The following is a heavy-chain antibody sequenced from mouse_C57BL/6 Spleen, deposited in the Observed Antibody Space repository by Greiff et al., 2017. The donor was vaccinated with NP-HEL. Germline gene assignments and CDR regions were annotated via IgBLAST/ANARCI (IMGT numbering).Heavy chain of an antibody. D-gene: IGHD1-1*02. J-gene: IGHJ4*01. CDR3: ARHGNYAMDY. Sequence: EVQVVESGGGLVQPGGSLKLSCAASGFTFSDYYMYWVRQTPEKRLEWVAYISNGGGSTYYPDTVKGRFTISRDNAKNTLYLQMSRLKSEDTAMYYCARHGNYAMDYWGQGTSVTVSS. CDR2: ISNGGGST. CDR1: GFTFSDYY. V-gene: IGHV5-12*01.